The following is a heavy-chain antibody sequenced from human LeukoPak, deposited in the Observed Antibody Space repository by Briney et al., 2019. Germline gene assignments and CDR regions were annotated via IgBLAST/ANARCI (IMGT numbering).Heavy chain of an antibody. D-gene: IGHD4-17*01. CDR3: ARVRGRSQNDY. CDR1: GGSFSGYY. V-gene: IGHV4-34*01. J-gene: IGHJ4*02. CDR2: INHSGST. Sequence: SETLSLTCAVYGGSFSGYYWSWIRQPPGKGLEWIGEINHSGSTNYNPSLKSRVTISVDTSKNQFSLKLSSVTAADTAVYYCARVRGRSQNDYWGQGTLVTVSS.